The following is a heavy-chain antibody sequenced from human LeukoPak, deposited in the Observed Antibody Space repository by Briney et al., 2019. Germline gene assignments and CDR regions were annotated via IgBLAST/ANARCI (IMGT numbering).Heavy chain of an antibody. Sequence: SETLSLTCAVYGGSFSGYYWSWIRQPPGKGLEWIGEINHSGSTNYNPSLKSRVTISVDTSKNQFSLKLSSVTAADTAVYYCARCVLGIAAAGYGMDVWGQGTTVTVSS. D-gene: IGHD6-13*01. CDR3: ARCVLGIAAAGYGMDV. V-gene: IGHV4-34*01. J-gene: IGHJ6*02. CDR2: INHSGST. CDR1: GGSFSGYY.